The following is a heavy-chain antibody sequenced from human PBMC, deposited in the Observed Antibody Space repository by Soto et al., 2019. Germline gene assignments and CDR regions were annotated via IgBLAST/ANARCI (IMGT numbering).Heavy chain of an antibody. CDR1: GFTFSSYA. D-gene: IGHD1-26*01. Sequence: HPGGSLRLSCAASGFTFSSYAMSWVRQAPGKGLEWVSSISGSGGSTYYADSVKGRFTISRDNSKNTLYLQMNSLRAEDTAVYYCAKVKEVGAITLFDYWGQGTLVTVSS. V-gene: IGHV3-23*01. J-gene: IGHJ4*02. CDR2: ISGSGGST. CDR3: AKVKEVGAITLFDY.